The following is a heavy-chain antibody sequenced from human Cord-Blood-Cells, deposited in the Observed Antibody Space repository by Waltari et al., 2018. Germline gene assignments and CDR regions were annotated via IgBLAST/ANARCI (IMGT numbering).Heavy chain of an antibody. CDR3: ARDGYDF. V-gene: IGHV4-38-2*02. CDR1: GYSISSGYY. Sequence: QVQLQESGPGLVKPSETLSLTCTVSGYSISSGYYWGWIRQPPGKGLEWIGRSYHSGSTYYNPSLKSRVTISVDTSKNQFSLKLSSVTAADTAVYYCARDGYDFWSQGTLVTVSS. CDR2: SYHSGST. D-gene: IGHD3-3*01. J-gene: IGHJ4*02.